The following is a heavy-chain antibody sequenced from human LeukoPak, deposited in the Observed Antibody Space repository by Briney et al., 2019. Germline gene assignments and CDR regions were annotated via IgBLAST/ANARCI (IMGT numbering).Heavy chain of an antibody. Sequence: PGGSLRLSCAASGFTVSSNYMSWVRQAPGKGLEWDSVIYSGGSAYYADSVKGRFTISRDNSKNTLYLQMNSLRAEDTAVYYCARDRSRYSSGWYGGGGFDPWGQGTLVTVSS. J-gene: IGHJ5*02. CDR1: GFTVSSNY. V-gene: IGHV3-66*01. CDR3: ARDRSRYSSGWYGGGGFDP. D-gene: IGHD6-19*01. CDR2: IYSGGSA.